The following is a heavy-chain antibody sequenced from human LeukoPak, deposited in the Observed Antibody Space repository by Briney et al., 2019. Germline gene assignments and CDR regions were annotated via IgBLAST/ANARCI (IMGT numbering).Heavy chain of an antibody. CDR1: GFTFSTYG. J-gene: IGHJ4*02. CDR2: ISAYSADT. D-gene: IGHD5-12*01. CDR3: AGDIPECSGYYI. Sequence: VASVKVSCKASGFTFSTYGITWVRQAPGQELEWLGYISAYSADTNYAQKLQGRVTMTTDTSTTTAYLEMRSLRSDDTAVYYCAGDIPECSGYYIWGQGTQVTVSS. V-gene: IGHV1-18*01.